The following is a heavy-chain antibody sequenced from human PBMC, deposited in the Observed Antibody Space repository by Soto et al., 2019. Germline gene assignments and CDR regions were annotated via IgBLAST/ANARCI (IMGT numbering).Heavy chain of an antibody. V-gene: IGHV3-21*01. Sequence: GGSLRLSCAASGFTFSSYSMNWVRQAPGKGLEWVSSISSSSSYIYYANSVKGRFNISRDNPKNSLYLQVNSQRAGYLAVYYWASPPQRLNYDYFDYWGQGTLVTVSS. D-gene: IGHD1-7*01. CDR1: GFTFSSYS. CDR2: ISSSSSYI. CDR3: ASPPQRLNYDYFDY. J-gene: IGHJ4*02.